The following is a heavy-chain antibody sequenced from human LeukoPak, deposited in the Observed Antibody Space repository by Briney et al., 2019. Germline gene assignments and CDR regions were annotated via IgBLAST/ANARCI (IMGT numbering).Heavy chain of an antibody. J-gene: IGHJ5*02. CDR3: ARDVNYYGSGSYYSSP. Sequence: GGSLRLSCAASGFTFSSYSMNWVRQAPGKGLEWVSYISSSSSTIYYADSVKGRFTISRDNAKNSLYLQMNSLRAEDTAVYYCARDVNYYGSGSYYSSPWGQGTLVTVSS. CDR1: GFTFSSYS. D-gene: IGHD3-10*01. CDR2: ISSSSSTI. V-gene: IGHV3-48*01.